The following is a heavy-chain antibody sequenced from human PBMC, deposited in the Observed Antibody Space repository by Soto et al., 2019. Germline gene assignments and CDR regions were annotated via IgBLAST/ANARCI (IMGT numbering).Heavy chain of an antibody. D-gene: IGHD3-22*01. J-gene: IGHJ4*02. CDR1: EYSFSTYW. CDR2: IYPGDSEI. CDR3: EGNDSNYYDSRYPDY. V-gene: IGHV5-51*01. Sequence: GESLKISCNASEYSFSTYWIGWVRQTPGKGLECLGIIYPGDSEIRYSPSFQGQVTISADKSISTTYLQWSSLKASDSAIYYCEGNDSNYYDSRYPDYWGQGSRVSVSS.